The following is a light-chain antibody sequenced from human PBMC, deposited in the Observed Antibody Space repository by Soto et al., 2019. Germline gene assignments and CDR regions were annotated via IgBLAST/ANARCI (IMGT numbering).Light chain of an antibody. CDR1: QGLVYGDGHTY. Sequence: DVVMTQSPLSLPVTLGQAASISCRSSQGLVYGDGHTYMHWFQHRPGQSPRRLIYKVSNRDSGVPARFSRSASGTNFTLKISRAEAEDVGVYYCMQGTHWPPTFGGGNKVEIQ. J-gene: IGKJ4*01. CDR3: MQGTHWPPT. V-gene: IGKV2-30*01. CDR2: KVS.